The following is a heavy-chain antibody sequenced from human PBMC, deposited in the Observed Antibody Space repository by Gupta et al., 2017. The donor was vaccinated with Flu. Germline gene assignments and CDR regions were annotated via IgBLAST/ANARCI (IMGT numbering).Heavy chain of an antibody. D-gene: IGHD6-13*01. CDR2: VGAGGDRT. V-gene: IGHV3-23*01. CDR3: AKDRSGNPAIDY. CDR1: GLTFSDSA. J-gene: IGHJ4*02. Sequence: EVQLLESGGALVQPGGSLRLSCAASGLTFSDSAMNWVRQAPGKGLEWVSTVGAGGDRTYYADSVMGRFTISRDNSKNTVYLQMNSLRGDDTAVYYCAKDRSGNPAIDYWGQGTLVTVS.